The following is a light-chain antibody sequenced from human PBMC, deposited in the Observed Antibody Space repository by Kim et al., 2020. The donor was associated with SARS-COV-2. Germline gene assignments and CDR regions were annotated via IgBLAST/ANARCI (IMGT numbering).Light chain of an antibody. J-gene: IGLJ3*02. CDR2: EVR. Sequence: QSDTNSCTGTSHDVGGYNYVSWNHQHPGKAPKLMICEVRRRPAGVPDRFSGSKSGNTASLTVSGLQAEDEAVYYCSSYAGSNRVFGGGTQLTV. CDR3: SSYAGSNRV. CDR1: SHDVGGYNY. V-gene: IGLV2-8*01.